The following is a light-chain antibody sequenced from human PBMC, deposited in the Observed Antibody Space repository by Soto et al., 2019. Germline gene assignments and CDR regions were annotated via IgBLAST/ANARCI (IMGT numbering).Light chain of an antibody. CDR1: QAIGVY. V-gene: IGKV1-27*01. J-gene: IGKJ4*01. CDR3: QKYNSAPLT. Sequence: GDRVTITCRAKQAIGVYLAWFQQQPGKVPKLLIYAASALQSGVPSRFSGSGSGTDFTLTISSLQPEDIATYYCQKYNSAPLTFGGRTKVDI. CDR2: AAS.